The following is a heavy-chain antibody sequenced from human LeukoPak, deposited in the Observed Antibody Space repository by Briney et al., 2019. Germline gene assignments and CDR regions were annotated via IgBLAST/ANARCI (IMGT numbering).Heavy chain of an antibody. D-gene: IGHD3-16*01. J-gene: IGHJ4*02. V-gene: IGHV5-51*01. CDR1: GYSFTNYW. Sequence: GESLKISCKGSGYSFTNYWIAWVRQMPGKGLEWMGIIHPRDSETRYNLSFQGQVTISADKAISTAYLQWSNLKASDTAMYYCARQGYVWEVDYWGQGTLVTVSS. CDR2: IHPRDSET. CDR3: ARQGYVWEVDY.